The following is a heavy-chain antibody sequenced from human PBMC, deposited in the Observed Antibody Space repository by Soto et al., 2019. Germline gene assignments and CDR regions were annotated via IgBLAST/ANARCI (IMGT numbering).Heavy chain of an antibody. CDR1: GFTFSTYA. J-gene: IGHJ4*01. D-gene: IGHD2-2*01. CDR2: TGPISTDI. Sequence: PGGSLRLSCAASGFTFSTYAMGWVRQAPGKGLEWVSSTGPISTDIYYADSVKGRFTISRDNAKNSLYLQMNSLRAEDTAVYYCARDRVYCTSTTCSLDYWGHGTLVTVS. V-gene: IGHV3-21*01. CDR3: ARDRVYCTSTTCSLDY.